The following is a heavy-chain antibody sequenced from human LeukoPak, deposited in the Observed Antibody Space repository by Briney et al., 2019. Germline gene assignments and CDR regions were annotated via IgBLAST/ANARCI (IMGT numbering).Heavy chain of an antibody. CDR3: ARGITIFGTSGAFDI. D-gene: IGHD3-3*01. CDR2: IKFGGDTT. Sequence: EASVKVSCKAFGYTFTSYYMHWVRQAPGQGLEWMGIIKFGGDTTTYAQKFQGRVTMTRDTSTSTVYMELRSLRSEDTAVYYCARGITIFGTSGAFDIWGQGAMVTVSS. CDR1: GYTFTSYY. J-gene: IGHJ3*02. V-gene: IGHV1-46*01.